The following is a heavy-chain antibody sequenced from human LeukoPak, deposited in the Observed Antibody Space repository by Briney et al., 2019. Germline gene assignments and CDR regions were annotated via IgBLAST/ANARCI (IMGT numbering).Heavy chain of an antibody. V-gene: IGHV3-9*03. CDR1: GFTFDDYA. J-gene: IGHJ4*02. D-gene: IGHD3-22*01. Sequence: PGRSLRLSCAASGFTFDDYAMHWVRHAPGKGLEWVSGISWNSGSIVYADSVKGRFTISRDNTKNSLYLQMNSLRAEDMALYYCAKGDYYDSSGSLDYWGQGTLVTVSS. CDR3: AKGDYYDSSGSLDY. CDR2: ISWNSGSI.